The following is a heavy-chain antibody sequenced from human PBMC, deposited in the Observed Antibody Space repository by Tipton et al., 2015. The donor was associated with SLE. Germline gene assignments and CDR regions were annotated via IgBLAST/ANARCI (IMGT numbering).Heavy chain of an antibody. D-gene: IGHD2-8*02. CDR2: IDPNTGRT. Sequence: QLVQSGAEVKRPGASVKLSCKTSGYTFVGFYVHWVRQAPGQGLEWLGRIDPNTGRTYYSQKFQDRISLTRDTSERTAYMDLTSLTSDDTAIYYCAREEVYCSGGTCYTRGWLDPWGQGSQVTVSS. J-gene: IGHJ5*02. V-gene: IGHV1-2*06. CDR3: AREEVYCSGGTCYTRGWLDP. CDR1: GYTFVGFY.